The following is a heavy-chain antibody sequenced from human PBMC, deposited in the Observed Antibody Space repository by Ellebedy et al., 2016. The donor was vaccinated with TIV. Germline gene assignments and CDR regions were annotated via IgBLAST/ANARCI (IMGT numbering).Heavy chain of an antibody. V-gene: IGHV4-59*08. Sequence: SETLSLXXAVSGGSIFSYYWSWVRQPPGKGLEWIGYVYCSGGANYNPSLKSRVSISLGTSKNDFSLRLSSVTAADTAIYFCARHLIEVVPTARDAFDIWGQGTMVTVSS. CDR1: GGSIFSYY. CDR3: ARHLIEVVPTARDAFDI. CDR2: VYCSGGA. D-gene: IGHD2-2*01. J-gene: IGHJ3*02.